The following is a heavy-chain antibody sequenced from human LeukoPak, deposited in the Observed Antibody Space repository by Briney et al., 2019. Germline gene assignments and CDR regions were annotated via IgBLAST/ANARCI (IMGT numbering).Heavy chain of an antibody. CDR2: TYYSGST. D-gene: IGHD1-26*01. Sequence: PSETLSLTCTVSGGSISSSSYYWGWIRQPPGKGLEWIGSTYYSGSTYYNPSLKSRVTISVDTSKNQFSLKLSSVTAADTAVYYCARLVGANTVDYWGQGTLVTVSS. CDR3: ARLVGANTVDY. J-gene: IGHJ4*02. CDR1: GGSISSSSYY. V-gene: IGHV4-39*07.